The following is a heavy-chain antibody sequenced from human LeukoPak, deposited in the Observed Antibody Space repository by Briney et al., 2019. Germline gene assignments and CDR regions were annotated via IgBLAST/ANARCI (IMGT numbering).Heavy chain of an antibody. CDR2: ISAYNGNT. V-gene: IGHV1-18*01. D-gene: IGHD5-24*01. CDR3: AREREGYAFDI. J-gene: IGHJ3*02. CDR1: GYTFTSYG. Sequence: GASVKVSCKASGYTFTSYGISWVRQAPGQGLEWMGRISAYNGNTNYAQKVQGRVTMTTDTSTNIAYMELRSLGSDDTAVYYCAREREGYAFDIWGQGTLVTVSS.